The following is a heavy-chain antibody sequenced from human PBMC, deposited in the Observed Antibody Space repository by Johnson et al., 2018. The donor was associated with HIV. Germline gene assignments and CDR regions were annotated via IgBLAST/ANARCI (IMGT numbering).Heavy chain of an antibody. J-gene: IGHJ3*02. Sequence: VQLVESGGGLVQPGGSLRLSCAASGFTFSSYAMSWVRQAPGKGLEWVSAISGSGGSTYYADSVKGRFTISRDNSKNTLYLQMNSLRAEDTAVYYCARDGIGRGIVGANDAFDIWGQGTMVTVSS. CDR3: ARDGIGRGIVGANDAFDI. D-gene: IGHD1-26*01. CDR1: GFTFSSYA. V-gene: IGHV3-23*04. CDR2: ISGSGGST.